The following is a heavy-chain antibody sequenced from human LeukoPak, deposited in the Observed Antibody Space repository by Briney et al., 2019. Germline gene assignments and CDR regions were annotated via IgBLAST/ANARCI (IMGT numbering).Heavy chain of an antibody. Sequence: GGSLRLSCAVSGFTFSNYWINWVRQAPGKGPEWVASINPDGSERYYVDPVKGRFTISRDNAKDSLYLQMSSLRVEDTAVYYCVRGRPYWGQGTLVTVSA. CDR3: VRGRPY. CDR2: INPDGSER. CDR1: GFTFSNYW. J-gene: IGHJ4*02. V-gene: IGHV3-7*05.